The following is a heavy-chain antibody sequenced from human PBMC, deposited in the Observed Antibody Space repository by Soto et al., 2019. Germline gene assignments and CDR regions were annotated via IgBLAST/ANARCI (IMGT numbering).Heavy chain of an antibody. CDR1: GYTFISYG. J-gene: IGHJ5*02. V-gene: IGHV1-18*04. D-gene: IGHD3-10*01. CDR3: AYGRDFYESGSSSCFMAA. CDR2: ISAYNGNT. Sequence: ASVKVSCKASGYTFISYGISWVRQAPGQGLEWMGWISAYNGNTNYAQKLQGRVTMTTDTSTNTAYMELRSLRSDDTAVYYCAYGRDFYESGSSSCFMAAWGQGTLVTVSS.